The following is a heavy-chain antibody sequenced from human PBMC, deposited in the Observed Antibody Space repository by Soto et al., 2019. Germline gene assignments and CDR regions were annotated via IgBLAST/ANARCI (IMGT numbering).Heavy chain of an antibody. CDR3: ARGPPRHYYGSGSYFDY. CDR2: IIPILGIA. D-gene: IGHD3-10*01. Sequence: GASVKVSCKASGVTFSSYTISWVRQSPGQGLEWMGRIIPILGIANYAQKFQGRVTITADKSTSTAYMELSSLRSEDTAVYYCARGPPRHYYGSGSYFDYWGQGTLVTVSS. CDR1: GVTFSSYT. V-gene: IGHV1-69*02. J-gene: IGHJ4*02.